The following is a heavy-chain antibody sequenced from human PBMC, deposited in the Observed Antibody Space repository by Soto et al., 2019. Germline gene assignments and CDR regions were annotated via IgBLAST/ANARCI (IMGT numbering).Heavy chain of an antibody. J-gene: IGHJ4*02. D-gene: IGHD5-18*01. CDR2: IIPIFGTA. CDR3: ARGRGIQLWLIDY. V-gene: IGHV1-69*06. CDR1: GGTFSSYA. Sequence: SVKVSCQASGGTFSSYAIIWVLQAPGQGLEWMGGIIPIFGTANYAQKFQGRVTITADKSTSTAYMELSSLGSEDTAVYYCARGRGIQLWLIDYWGQGTLVTVSS.